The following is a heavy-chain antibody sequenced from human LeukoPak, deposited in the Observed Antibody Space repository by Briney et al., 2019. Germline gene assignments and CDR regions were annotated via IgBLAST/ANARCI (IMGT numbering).Heavy chain of an antibody. CDR3: AASDGYYYDSSPLGY. CDR1: GFTFSSYA. CDR2: ISYDGSNK. Sequence: GGSLRLSCAASGFTFSSYAMHWVRQAPGKGLEWVAVISYDGSNKYYADSVKGRFTISRDNSKNTLYLQMNSLRAEDTAVYYCAASDGYYYDSSPLGYWGQRTLVTVSS. D-gene: IGHD3-22*01. J-gene: IGHJ4*02. V-gene: IGHV3-30-3*01.